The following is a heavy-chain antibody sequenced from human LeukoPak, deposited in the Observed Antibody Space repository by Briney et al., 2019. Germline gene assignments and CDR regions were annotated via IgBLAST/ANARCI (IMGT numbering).Heavy chain of an antibody. V-gene: IGHV4-61*02. Sequence: SETLSLTCTASGGSISSGSYNWSWIRQPPGNGLEGIGRIYTSGSTYYNPSLNSLVTISDATTNNPYSQQLSSVTAADTAVYYCARGGDYYDSSGPSVWYFDLWGRGTLVTVSS. J-gene: IGHJ2*01. CDR1: GGSISSGSYN. D-gene: IGHD3-22*01. CDR2: IYTSGST. CDR3: ARGGDYYDSSGPSVWYFDL.